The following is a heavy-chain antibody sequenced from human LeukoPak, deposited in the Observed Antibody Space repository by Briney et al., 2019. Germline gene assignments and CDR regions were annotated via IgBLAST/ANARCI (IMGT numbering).Heavy chain of an antibody. CDR3: ARDRVAVAGTEDYYYYGMDV. V-gene: IGHV4-59*12. D-gene: IGHD6-19*01. CDR2: VYYSGST. J-gene: IGHJ6*02. Sequence: SETLSLTCTVSGDSIPGDYWTWIRQPPGKGLQWIGYVYYSGSTNYSPSLKSRATISVDRSKNQFSLKLSSVTAADTAVYYCARDRVAVAGTEDYYYYGMDVWGQGTTVTVSS. CDR1: GDSIPGDY.